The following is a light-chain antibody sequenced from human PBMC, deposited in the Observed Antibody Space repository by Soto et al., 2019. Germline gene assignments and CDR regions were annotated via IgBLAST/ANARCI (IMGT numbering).Light chain of an antibody. CDR3: QQRSNWPPKWT. Sequence: EIVLTKSPATLSLSPGERATLSCRASQSVSSYLDWYQQKPCQAPSPLIYHPSNCATRIPARFSGSGSGTDFTLTISSLEPQDFAVYYCQQRSNWPPKWTFGQGTKVDIK. J-gene: IGKJ1*01. CDR1: QSVSSY. V-gene: IGKV3-11*01. CDR2: HPS.